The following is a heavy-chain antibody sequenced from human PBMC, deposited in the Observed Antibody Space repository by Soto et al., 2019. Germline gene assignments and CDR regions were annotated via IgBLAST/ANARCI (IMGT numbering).Heavy chain of an antibody. CDR3: ARDSEYSSGWPYYYYYYGMDV. Sequence: GSLRLSCAASGFTFSSYWMHWVRQAPGKGLVWVSRINSDGSSTSYADSVKGRFTISRDNAKNTLYLQMNSLRAEDTAVYYCARDSEYSSGWPYYYYYYGMDVWGQGTTVTVSS. V-gene: IGHV3-74*01. CDR1: GFTFSSYW. CDR2: INSDGSST. J-gene: IGHJ6*02. D-gene: IGHD6-19*01.